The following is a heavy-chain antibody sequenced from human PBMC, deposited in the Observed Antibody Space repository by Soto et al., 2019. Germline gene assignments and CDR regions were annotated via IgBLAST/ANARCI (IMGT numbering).Heavy chain of an antibody. CDR2: ISGGGDTT. Sequence: EVQLLESGGGLVQPGGSLRLSCAASGFTFNNYAMTLVRQAPGKGLEWVSAISGGGDTTSYAVSVTGRFNVSRDGSKKTLYLQMSSLIAEDTALYYCSKGRCCSWSLAPRVDLGGQGTLVTVSS. D-gene: IGHD3-10*02. CDR1: GFTFNNYA. V-gene: IGHV3-23*01. J-gene: IGHJ4*02. CDR3: SKGRCCSWSLAPRVDL.